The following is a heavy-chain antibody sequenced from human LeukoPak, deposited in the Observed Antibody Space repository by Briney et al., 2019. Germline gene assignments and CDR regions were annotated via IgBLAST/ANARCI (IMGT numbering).Heavy chain of an antibody. D-gene: IGHD1-26*01. CDR1: GFTFSSYA. J-gene: IGHJ4*02. Sequence: GRSLRLSCAASGFTFSSYAMHWVRQAPGKGLEWVAVISYDGSNKYYADSVKGRFTISRDNSKNTLYLQMNSLRAEDTAVYYCASHRGSGYFDYWGQGTLVTVSS. V-gene: IGHV3-30-3*01. CDR3: ASHRGSGYFDY. CDR2: ISYDGSNK.